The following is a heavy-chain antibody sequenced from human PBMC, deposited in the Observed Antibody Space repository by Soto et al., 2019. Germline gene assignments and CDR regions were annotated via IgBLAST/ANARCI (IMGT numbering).Heavy chain of an antibody. Sequence: GGSLRLSCAASGFTFSSYGMHWVRQAPGKGLEWVAVISYDGSNKYYADSVKGRFTISRDNSKNTLYLQMNSLRAEDTAVYYCAKDVYGDYDTTDYWGQGTLVTVSS. CDR2: ISYDGSNK. D-gene: IGHD4-17*01. J-gene: IGHJ4*02. CDR3: AKDVYGDYDTTDY. CDR1: GFTFSSYG. V-gene: IGHV3-30*18.